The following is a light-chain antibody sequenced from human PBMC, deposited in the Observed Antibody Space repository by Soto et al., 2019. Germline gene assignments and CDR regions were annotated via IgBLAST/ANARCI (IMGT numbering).Light chain of an antibody. CDR2: GAS. Sequence: EIVLTQSPGTLSFSAGERATLSSRASQSVTKNNVNWYQQKPGQAPRLLIYGASNRATGIPDRFSGSGSGTDFTLTISRLEPEDFAVYYCQQYGSSGTFGQGTKVDI. CDR3: QQYGSSGT. V-gene: IGKV3-20*01. CDR1: QSVTKNN. J-gene: IGKJ1*01.